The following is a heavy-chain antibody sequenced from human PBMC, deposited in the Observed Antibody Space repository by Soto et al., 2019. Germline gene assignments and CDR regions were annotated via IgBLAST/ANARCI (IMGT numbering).Heavy chain of an antibody. CDR3: AREAGPDRWFDP. Sequence: PSETLSLTCTVSGASISNYFWTWIRQPAGKGLDWIGRISTSGTTNYNPSLKSRVTMSVDTSKNHFSLNLSSVTAADTAVYYCAREAGPDRWFDPWGQGTLVTVS. CDR2: ISTSGTT. J-gene: IGHJ5*02. CDR1: GASISNYF. D-gene: IGHD6-19*01. V-gene: IGHV4-4*07.